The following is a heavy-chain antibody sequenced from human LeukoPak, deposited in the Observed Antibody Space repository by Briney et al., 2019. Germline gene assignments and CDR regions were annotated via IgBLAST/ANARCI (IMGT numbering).Heavy chain of an antibody. CDR3: ARGLGSSSHSYYFDF. Sequence: SETLSLTCAVSGGSISSSNWWSWVRQPPGKGLEWIGEIYHSGSTNYNPSLKSRVTISVDKSKNQFSLKLSSVTAADTAVYYCARGLGSSSHSYYFDFWGQGTLVTVSS. J-gene: IGHJ4*02. V-gene: IGHV4-4*02. CDR1: GGSISSSNW. D-gene: IGHD6-13*01. CDR2: IYHSGST.